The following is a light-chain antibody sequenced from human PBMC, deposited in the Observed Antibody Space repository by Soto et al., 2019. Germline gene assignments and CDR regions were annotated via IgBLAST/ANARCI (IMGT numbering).Light chain of an antibody. CDR2: DAS. Sequence: EIGMTQSPATLSLSPGERATLSCRASQSVNSDLAWYQQKPGQAPRLLIYDASTRAAGVPARFTGSGSETEFTLTISSLQSEDYALYYCQQYYNWPGTFGQGTKVDLK. CDR3: QQYYNWPGT. V-gene: IGKV3-15*01. J-gene: IGKJ1*01. CDR1: QSVNSD.